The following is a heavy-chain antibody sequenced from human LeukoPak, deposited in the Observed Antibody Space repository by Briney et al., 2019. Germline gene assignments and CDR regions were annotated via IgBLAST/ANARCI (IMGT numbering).Heavy chain of an antibody. CDR2: VTSGGSSK. CDR3: AREGASDLPVYYYGLDV. Sequence: GRSLRLSCTASGFDFTRYGFHWVRQAPGKGLEWVAKVTSGGSSKFYEDSVEGRFTTSRDNSKNTLYLQTNGLRVEDTAVYYCAREGASDLPVYYYGLDVWGQGTTVTVPS. J-gene: IGHJ6*02. D-gene: IGHD4/OR15-4a*01. V-gene: IGHV3-33*01. CDR1: GFDFTRYG.